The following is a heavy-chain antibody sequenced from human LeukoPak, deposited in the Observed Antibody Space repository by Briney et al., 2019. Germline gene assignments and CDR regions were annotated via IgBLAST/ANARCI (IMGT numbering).Heavy chain of an antibody. J-gene: IGHJ4*02. CDR3: ARGLGSGVTTSVYYFDY. D-gene: IGHD4-11*01. V-gene: IGHV1-69*13. CDR2: IIPIFGTA. CDR1: GYTFTSYD. Sequence: GASVKVSCKASGYTFTSYDISWVRQAPGQGLEWMGGIIPIFGTANYAQRFQGRVTITADESTSTAYMELGSLRSEDTAVYYCARGLGSGVTTSVYYFDYWGQGTLVTVSS.